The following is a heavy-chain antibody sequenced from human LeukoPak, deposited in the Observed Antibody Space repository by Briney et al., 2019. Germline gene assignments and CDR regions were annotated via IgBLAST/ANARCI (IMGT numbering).Heavy chain of an antibody. J-gene: IGHJ4*02. V-gene: IGHV3-15*01. CDR3: ATDLLDD. CDR2: IKRTSDGGTT. Sequence: GGSLRLSCAASGFTFSNAWMSWDRQAPGEGLEWVGRIKRTSDGGTTDYAAPVKGRFTISRDDSKNMVYLQMNSLTTEDTAVYYCATDLLDDWGQGTLVTVSS. CDR1: GFTFSNAW.